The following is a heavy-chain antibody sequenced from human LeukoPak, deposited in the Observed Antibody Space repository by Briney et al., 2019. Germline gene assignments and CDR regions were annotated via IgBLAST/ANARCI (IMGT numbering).Heavy chain of an antibody. D-gene: IGHD4-17*01. Sequence: ASVKVSCKASGYTFTSYGISWVRQAPGQGLEWMGWISAYNGNTNYAQKLQGRVTMTTDTSTSTAYMELRSLRSDDTAVYYCARTRNGYGDFSYYFDYWGQGTLVTVSS. J-gene: IGHJ4*02. CDR3: ARTRNGYGDFSYYFDY. CDR2: ISAYNGNT. CDR1: GYTFTSYG. V-gene: IGHV1-18*01.